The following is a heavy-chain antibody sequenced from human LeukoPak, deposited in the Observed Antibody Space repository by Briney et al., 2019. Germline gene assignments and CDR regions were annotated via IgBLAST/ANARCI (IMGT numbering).Heavy chain of an antibody. V-gene: IGHV1-2*06. D-gene: IGHD6-13*01. CDR3: ASGGYSSSWYEDPNWFDP. CDR2: INPNSGGT. CDR1: GYTFTGYY. Sequence: ASVKVSCKASGYTFTGYYMHWVRQAPGQGLEWMGRINPNSGGTNYAQKFQGRVTMTRDTSISTAYMELSRLRSDDTAVYYCASGGYSSSWYEDPNWFDPWGQGTLVPVSS. J-gene: IGHJ5*02.